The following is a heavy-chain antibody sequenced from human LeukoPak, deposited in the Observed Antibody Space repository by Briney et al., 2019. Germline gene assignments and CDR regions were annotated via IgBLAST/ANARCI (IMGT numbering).Heavy chain of an antibody. V-gene: IGHV3-9*01. Sequence: PGGSLRLSCAASGFTFDDYAMHWVRQAPGKGLEWVSGISWNSGRIGYADSVKGRFTISRDNAKNSLYLQMNSLRAEDTALYYCAKDHYYDSSGPFDYWGQGTLVTVSS. D-gene: IGHD3-22*01. CDR1: GFTFDDYA. J-gene: IGHJ4*02. CDR3: AKDHYYDSSGPFDY. CDR2: ISWNSGRI.